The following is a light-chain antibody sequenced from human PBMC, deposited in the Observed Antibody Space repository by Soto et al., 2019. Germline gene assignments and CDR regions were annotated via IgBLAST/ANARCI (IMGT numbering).Light chain of an antibody. CDR2: EAT. V-gene: IGLV2-23*01. J-gene: IGLJ3*02. CDR1: SNDVGRYNL. CDR3: CAYAGSGTVV. Sequence: QSVLTQPASVSGSPEQSITISCTGTSNDVGRYNLASWYQQHPGKAPKVMIYEATKRPSGVSNRFSGSKSGNTASLTISGLQAEDEADYYCCAYAGSGTVVFGGGTKLTVL.